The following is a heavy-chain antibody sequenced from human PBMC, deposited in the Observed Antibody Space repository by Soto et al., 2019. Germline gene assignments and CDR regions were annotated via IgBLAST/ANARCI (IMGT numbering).Heavy chain of an antibody. CDR3: ATWHEREHAYDV. CDR2: LYDVDGS. D-gene: IGHD1-1*01. Sequence: DVQLVESGGGLMQPGESLRLSCAASGLTVSGKKYVAWVRQAPGKGQEWVSALYDVDGSFYSDSVKGRFTTSSDSSKTTVYLQMNDLRPADTAVYYCATWHEREHAYDVWGQGTTVTVSS. V-gene: IGHV3-53*01. J-gene: IGHJ3*01. CDR1: GLTVSGKKY.